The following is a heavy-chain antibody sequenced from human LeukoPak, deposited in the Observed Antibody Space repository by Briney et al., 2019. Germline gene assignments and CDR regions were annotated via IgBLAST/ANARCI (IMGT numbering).Heavy chain of an antibody. Sequence: PGGSLRLSCAASGFTVSSNYMSWVRQAPGKGLEWVSVIYSGGSTYYADSAKGRFTISRDNSKNTLYLQMNSLRAEDTAVYYCARDRFYYDSSGYYHGYYFDYWGQGTLVTVSS. CDR1: GFTVSSNY. CDR2: IYSGGST. CDR3: ARDRFYYDSSGYYHGYYFDY. J-gene: IGHJ4*02. D-gene: IGHD3-22*01. V-gene: IGHV3-53*01.